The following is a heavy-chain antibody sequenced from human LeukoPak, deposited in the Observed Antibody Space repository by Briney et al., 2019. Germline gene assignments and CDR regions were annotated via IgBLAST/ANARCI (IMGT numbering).Heavy chain of an antibody. CDR3: ARAYYYYYYMDV. CDR1: GGSISSYY. V-gene: IGHV4-59*01. CDR2: IYYSGST. J-gene: IGHJ6*03. Sequence: NPSETLSLTCTVSGGSISSYYWSWIRQPPGKGLEWIGYIYYSGSTNYNPSLKSRVTISVDTSKNQFSLKLSSVTAADTAVYYCARAYYYYYYMDVWGKGTTVTISS.